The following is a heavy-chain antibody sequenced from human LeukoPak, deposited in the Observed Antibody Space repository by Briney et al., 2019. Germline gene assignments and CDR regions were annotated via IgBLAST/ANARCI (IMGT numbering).Heavy chain of an antibody. Sequence: RSSETLSLTCSVSGGSISNNYWSWIRQSPEKGLEWIGYIHSSGSTDYNPSFKSRVVVSVDTSKNQISLKLYSVTAADTAVYYCARHGLKLVGASTIYFDNWGQGTLVTVSS. D-gene: IGHD1-26*01. CDR2: IHSSGST. CDR1: GGSISNNY. V-gene: IGHV4-59*08. CDR3: ARHGLKLVGASTIYFDN. J-gene: IGHJ4*02.